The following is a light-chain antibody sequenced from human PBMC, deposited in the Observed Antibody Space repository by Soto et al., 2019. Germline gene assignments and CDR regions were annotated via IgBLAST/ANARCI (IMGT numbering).Light chain of an antibody. CDR2: EGN. V-gene: IGLV2-23*01. J-gene: IGLJ1*01. CDR3: CSYVGARTYV. Sequence: QSALTQPASVSGSPGQSITISCTGSVSDVGSFGPVSWYQQHPGQVPKLIIYEGNRRPSGVSSRFSGSKSGNTASLTISGLQAEDEADYYCCSYVGARTYVFGAGTKVIVL. CDR1: VSDVGSFGP.